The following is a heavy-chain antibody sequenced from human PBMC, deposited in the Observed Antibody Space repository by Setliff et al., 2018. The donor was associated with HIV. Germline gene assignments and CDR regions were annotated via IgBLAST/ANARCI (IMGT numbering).Heavy chain of an antibody. CDR2: ISSFNGGT. J-gene: IGHJ4*02. D-gene: IGHD5-12*01. CDR1: GYTFDNYD. CDR3: ARGGGCRGYDGTLDY. V-gene: IGHV1-18*01. Sequence: ASVKVSCKASGYTFDNYDFSWVRQAPGQGLEWMGWISSFNGGTNSAQKFRDRVTLTTDTSTSTAYMELKSLKSNDTAVYYCARGGGCRGYDGTLDYWGQGALVTVS.